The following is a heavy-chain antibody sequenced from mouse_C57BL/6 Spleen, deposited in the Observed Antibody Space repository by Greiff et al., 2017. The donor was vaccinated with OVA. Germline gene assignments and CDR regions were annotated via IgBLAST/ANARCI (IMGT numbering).Heavy chain of an antibody. D-gene: IGHD1-1*01. V-gene: IGHV1-52*01. CDR3: ARTTYYGSRDFDY. Sequence: QVQLQQPGAELVRPGSSVKLSCKASGYTFTSYWMHWVKQRPIQGLEWIGNIDPSDSETHYNQKFKDKATLTVDKSSSTAYMQLSSLTSEDSAVYYCARTTYYGSRDFDYWGQGTPLTVSA. J-gene: IGHJ2*01. CDR1: GYTFTSYW. CDR2: IDPSDSET.